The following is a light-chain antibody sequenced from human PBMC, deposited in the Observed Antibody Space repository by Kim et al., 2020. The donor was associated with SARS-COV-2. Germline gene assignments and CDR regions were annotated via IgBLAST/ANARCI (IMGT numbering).Light chain of an antibody. CDR1: QGISSW. CDR2: AAA. CDR3: QQANSFPLT. V-gene: IGKV1D-12*01. J-gene: IGKJ4*01. Sequence: AAVGDRVTSTCRATQGISSWLAWYQQKPGKAPKLLIYAAATVQSGVPSRFSGSGSGTDFTLTISSLQPEDFATYYCQQANSFPLTFGGGTKVDIK.